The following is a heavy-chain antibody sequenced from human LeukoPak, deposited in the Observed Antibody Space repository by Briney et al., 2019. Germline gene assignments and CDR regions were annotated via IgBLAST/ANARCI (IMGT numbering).Heavy chain of an antibody. CDR2: IYSGGST. Sequence: GGSLRLSCAASGFTVSSNYMSWVRRAPGKGLEWVSVIYSGGSTYYADSVKGRFTISRDNSKNTLYLQMNSLRAEDTAVYYCARHFDFWSGPGYYYGMDVWGQGTTVTVSS. CDR3: ARHFDFWSGPGYYYGMDV. V-gene: IGHV3-66*04. D-gene: IGHD3-3*01. CDR1: GFTVSSNY. J-gene: IGHJ6*02.